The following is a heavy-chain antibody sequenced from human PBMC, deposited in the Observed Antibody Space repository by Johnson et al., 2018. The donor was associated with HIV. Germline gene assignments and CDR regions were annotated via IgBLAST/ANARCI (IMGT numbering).Heavy chain of an antibody. V-gene: IGHV3-30*04. D-gene: IGHD6-25*01. J-gene: IGHJ3*02. CDR2: ISYAGSNK. CDR3: ARAPPGGAFDI. CDR1: GFTFSSYA. Sequence: QVQLVESGGGVVQPGRSLRLSCAASGFTFSSYAMHWVRQAPGKGLEWVAVISYAGSNKYYADSVKGRFTVSRDNSRNTVYLQMNSLRAEDTAVYYCARAPPGGAFDIWGQWTMVTVSS.